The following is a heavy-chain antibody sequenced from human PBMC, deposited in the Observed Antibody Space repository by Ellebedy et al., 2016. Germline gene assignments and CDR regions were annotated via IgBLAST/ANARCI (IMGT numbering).Heavy chain of an antibody. CDR1: GGSISSSNW. CDR2: IYHSGST. J-gene: IGHJ6*02. V-gene: IGHV4-4*02. Sequence: SETLSLXCAVSGGSISSSNWWSWVRQPPGKGLEWIGEIYHSGSTNYNPSLKSRVTISVDKSKNQFSLKLSSVAAADTAVYYCARGRGGGITMITAMDVWGQGTTVTVPS. D-gene: IGHD3-22*01. CDR3: ARGRGGGITMITAMDV.